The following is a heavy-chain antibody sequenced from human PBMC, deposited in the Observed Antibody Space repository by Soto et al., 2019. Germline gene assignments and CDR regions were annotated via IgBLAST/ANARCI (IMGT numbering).Heavy chain of an antibody. CDR2: TYYRSKWYN. V-gene: IGHV6-1*01. J-gene: IGHJ3*02. CDR1: GDSVSSNSAA. Sequence: PXQTLSLPSAISGDSVSSNSAACNLIRQSPSRGLEWLGRTYYRSKWYNDYAVSVKSRITINPDTSKNQFSLQLNSVTPEDTAVYYCARESGDAFDIWGQGTMVTVSS. CDR3: ARESGDAFDI.